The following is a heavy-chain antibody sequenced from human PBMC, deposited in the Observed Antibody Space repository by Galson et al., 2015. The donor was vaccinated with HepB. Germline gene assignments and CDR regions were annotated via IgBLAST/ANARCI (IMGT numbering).Heavy chain of an antibody. Sequence: SLRLSCAASGFTFSDYYMSWIRQAPGKGLEWVSYISSSSSYTNYADSVKGRFTISRDNAKNSLYLQMNSLRAEDTAVYYCARDTDWNDSPFDYWGQGTLVTVSS. CDR2: ISSSSSYT. CDR3: ARDTDWNDSPFDY. J-gene: IGHJ4*02. V-gene: IGHV3-11*06. D-gene: IGHD1-1*01. CDR1: GFTFSDYY.